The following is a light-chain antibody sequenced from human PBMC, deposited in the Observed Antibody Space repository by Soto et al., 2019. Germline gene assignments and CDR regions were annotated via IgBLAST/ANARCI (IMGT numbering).Light chain of an antibody. J-gene: IGKJ4*01. CDR1: QSVSSSY. CDR2: GAS. CDR3: QQYGSSPFT. V-gene: IGKV3-20*01. Sequence: EIVMTQSPGTLSLSPGERATLSCRASQSVSSSYLAWYQQKPCHAPRLLIYGASSRATGIPDRFSGSGSGTDFTLTISRLEPEDFAVYYCQQYGSSPFTFGGGTKVEIK.